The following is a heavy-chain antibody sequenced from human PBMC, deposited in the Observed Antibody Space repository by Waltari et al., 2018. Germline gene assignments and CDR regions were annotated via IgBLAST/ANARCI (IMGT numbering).Heavy chain of an antibody. Sequence: QVQLQQWGAGLLKPSETLSLTCAVYGGSFSGYYWSWIRQPPGKGLEWIGEINHSGSTNYNPALKSRVTISVDTSKNQFSLKLSSVTAADTAVYYCARLGATLANAFPFDPWGQGTLVTVSS. V-gene: IGHV4-34*01. J-gene: IGHJ5*02. CDR1: GGSFSGYY. CDR2: INHSGST. CDR3: ARLGATLANAFPFDP. D-gene: IGHD1-26*01.